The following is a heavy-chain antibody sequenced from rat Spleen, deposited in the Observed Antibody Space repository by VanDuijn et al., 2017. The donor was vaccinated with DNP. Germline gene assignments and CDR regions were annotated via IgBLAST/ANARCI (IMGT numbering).Heavy chain of an antibody. J-gene: IGHJ2*01. CDR1: AYSITTNY. D-gene: IGHD1-12*03. CDR3: AREGGSYDGYYPYFHY. CDR2: ISYSGGT. Sequence: EVQLQESGPGLVKPSQSLSLTCSVTAYSITTNYWGWIRKFPGNKMEWIGHISYSGGTSYNPYLKSRISITRDTSKNQFFLHLNSVITEDTAIYYCAREGGSYDGYYPYFHYWGQGVMVTVSS. V-gene: IGHV3-1*01.